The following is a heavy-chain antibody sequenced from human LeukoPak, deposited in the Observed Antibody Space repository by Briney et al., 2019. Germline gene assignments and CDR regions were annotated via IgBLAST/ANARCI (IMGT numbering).Heavy chain of an antibody. V-gene: IGHV4-61*02. CDR2: IYTSGST. D-gene: IGHD4/OR15-4a*01. CDR1: GGSISSGSYY. Sequence: SQTLSLTCTVSGGSISSGSYYWSWIRQPAGKGLEWIGRIYTSGSTNYNPSLKSRVTMSVDTSKNQFSLKLSSVTAADTAVYYCARAFAVLDAFDIWGQGTMVTVSS. CDR3: ARAFAVLDAFDI. J-gene: IGHJ3*02.